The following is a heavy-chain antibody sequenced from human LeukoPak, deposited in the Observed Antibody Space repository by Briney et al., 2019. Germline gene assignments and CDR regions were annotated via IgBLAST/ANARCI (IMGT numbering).Heavy chain of an antibody. CDR3: VREKYYGSGTPSFYVDP. Sequence: PGGSLRLSCAASGFTFSSYILHWVRQAPGKGLEWVAVTSYDGSSEYYADSVKGRFTVSRDSSRNTLYLQMNSLRAEDTAVYYCVREKYYGSGTPSFYVDPWGQGNLVPVSS. D-gene: IGHD3-10*01. CDR2: TSYDGSSE. CDR1: GFTFSSYI. V-gene: IGHV3-30*01. J-gene: IGHJ5*02.